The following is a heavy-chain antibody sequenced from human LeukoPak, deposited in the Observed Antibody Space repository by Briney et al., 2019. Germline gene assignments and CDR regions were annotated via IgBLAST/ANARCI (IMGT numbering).Heavy chain of an antibody. CDR1: GESFSGYY. V-gene: IGHV4-34*01. D-gene: IGHD1-1*01. J-gene: IGHJ4*02. CDR3: ARLRSPGTD. Sequence: PSETLSLTCAIYGESFSGYYWSWIRQPPEKGLEWIGEIRHSGRTNYNPSLKSRVTISLDTSRNQLFLKLNSVTAADTAVYYCARLRSPGTDWGQGTLVTVSS. CDR2: IRHSGRT.